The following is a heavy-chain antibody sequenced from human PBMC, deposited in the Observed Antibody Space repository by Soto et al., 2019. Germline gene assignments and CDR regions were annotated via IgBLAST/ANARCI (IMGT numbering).Heavy chain of an antibody. CDR1: GYTFVDYA. CDR3: TREAIVAENWFDP. J-gene: IGHJ5*02. V-gene: IGHV1-3*01. D-gene: IGHD2-21*01. CDR2: MNPNTGNI. Sequence: QVQLVQSGAEVKRQGASVKISCRASGYTFVDYALHWVRQAPGQGLEWVGWMNPNTGNIKYSHNFEDRVSITRDRATSTAYMELRGLRSEDTAVYFCTREAIVAENWFDPWGQGTLVTVSS.